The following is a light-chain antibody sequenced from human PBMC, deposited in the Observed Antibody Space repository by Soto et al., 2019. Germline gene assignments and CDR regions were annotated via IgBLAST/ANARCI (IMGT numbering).Light chain of an antibody. J-gene: IGKJ3*01. CDR2: YAS. CDR1: RTVNNN. CDR3: LQYNNWPTGAT. V-gene: IGKV3-15*01. Sequence: DIVMTQSPATLSVSPGERATLSCRASRTVNNNLAWYQQKPGQAPRLLIYYASTRATGIPDRFSGSGSGTEFALTISSLQSADSAVYHCLQYNNWPTGATFGPGTKVDIK.